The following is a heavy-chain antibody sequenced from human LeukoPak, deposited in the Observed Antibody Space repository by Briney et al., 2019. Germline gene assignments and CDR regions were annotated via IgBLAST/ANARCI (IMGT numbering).Heavy chain of an antibody. D-gene: IGHD3-3*01. CDR3: ARVREPTIFGVVDAFDI. CDR1: GGTFSSYA. V-gene: IGHV1-69*13. CDR2: IIPTFGTA. Sequence: SVKVSCKASGGTFSSYAISWVRQAPGQGLEWMGGIIPTFGTANYAQKFQGRVTITADESTSTAYMELSSLRSEDTAVYYCARVREPTIFGVVDAFDIWGQGTMVTVSS. J-gene: IGHJ3*02.